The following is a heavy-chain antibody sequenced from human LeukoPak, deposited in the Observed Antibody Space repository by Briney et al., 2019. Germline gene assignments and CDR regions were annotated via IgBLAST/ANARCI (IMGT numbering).Heavy chain of an antibody. J-gene: IGHJ4*02. CDR3: AKVPARFTGSCTGSDY. CDR2: SRKRGNKYVT. D-gene: IGHD3-10*01. Sequence: PGGSLRLSCVASGFTLSDHNMDWVRQATGKGLEWVGRSRKRGNKYVTENAASVKGRFTISRDDSNNSLYLQMNSLRTEGTAVYYCAKVPARFTGSCTGSDYWGQGTLVIVSS. V-gene: IGHV3-72*01. CDR1: GFTLSDHN.